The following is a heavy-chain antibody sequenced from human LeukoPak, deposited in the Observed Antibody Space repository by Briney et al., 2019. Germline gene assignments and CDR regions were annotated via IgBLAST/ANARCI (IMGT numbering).Heavy chain of an antibody. J-gene: IGHJ4*02. CDR3: ARRYSSGWLFDY. CDR2: GYYSGST. CDR1: GGSISSSSYY. D-gene: IGHD6-19*01. Sequence: SGTLSLTCTVSGGSISSSSYYWGWIRQPPGKGLEWIGSGYYSGSTYYNPSLKSRVTISVDTSKNQFSLKLSSGTAADTAVYYCARRYSSGWLFDYWGQGNLVTVS. V-gene: IGHV4-39*01.